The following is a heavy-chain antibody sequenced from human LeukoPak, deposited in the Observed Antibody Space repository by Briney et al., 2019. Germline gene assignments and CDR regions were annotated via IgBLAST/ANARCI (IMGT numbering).Heavy chain of an antibody. CDR2: MNPNSGNT. CDR3: ASELRWQPH. J-gene: IGHJ4*02. V-gene: IGHV1-8*02. D-gene: IGHD4-23*01. CDR1: GYTFTSYD. Sequence: GASVKVSCKASGYTFTSYDINWVRQASGQGLEWMGWMNPNSGNTGYAQKFQGRIIMTSDTSISTAYLELSSLRSEDTAVYYCASELRWQPHRGQGTLVTVSS.